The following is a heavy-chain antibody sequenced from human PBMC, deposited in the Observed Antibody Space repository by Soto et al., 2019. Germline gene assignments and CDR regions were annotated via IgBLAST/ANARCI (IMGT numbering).Heavy chain of an antibody. J-gene: IGHJ6*02. CDR3: ARVSGAYYDFWSGPIHV. D-gene: IGHD3-3*01. CDR2: IKQDGSEK. CDR1: GFTFSSYW. Sequence: TGGSLRLSCAASGFTFSSYWMSWVRQAPGKGLEWVANIKQDGSEKYYVDSVKGRFTISRDNAKNSLYLQMNSLRAEDTAVYYCARVSGAYYDFWSGPIHVWGQGPTVPVFS. V-gene: IGHV3-7*01.